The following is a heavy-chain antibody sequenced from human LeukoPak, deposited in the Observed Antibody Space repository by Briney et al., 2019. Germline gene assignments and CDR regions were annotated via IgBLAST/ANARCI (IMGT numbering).Heavy chain of an antibody. D-gene: IGHD3-16*01. CDR3: ARGGGLDV. V-gene: IGHV3-7*03. CDR1: GFTFSSYW. J-gene: IGHJ6*02. CDR2: INHNGNVN. Sequence: GGSPRLSCAASGFTFSSYWMNWARQAPGKGLEWVASINHNGNVNYYVDSVKGRFTISRDNAKNSLYLQMSNLRAEDTAVYFCARGGGLDVWGQGATVTVSS.